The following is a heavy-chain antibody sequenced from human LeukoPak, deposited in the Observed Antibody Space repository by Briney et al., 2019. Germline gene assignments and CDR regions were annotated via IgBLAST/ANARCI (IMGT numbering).Heavy chain of an antibody. Sequence: SETLSLTCAVSGYSISSGYHWAWIRQPPGKGLERIGSMSHSGSTYYNPSLKSRVTFSVDTSKNQFSVKLRSVSAADTAVYYCARHNVYDSSGDGRYYFDQWGQGTLVTVSS. V-gene: IGHV4-38-2*01. CDR3: ARHNVYDSSGDGRYYFDQ. CDR1: GYSISSGYH. D-gene: IGHD3-22*01. CDR2: MSHSGST. J-gene: IGHJ4*02.